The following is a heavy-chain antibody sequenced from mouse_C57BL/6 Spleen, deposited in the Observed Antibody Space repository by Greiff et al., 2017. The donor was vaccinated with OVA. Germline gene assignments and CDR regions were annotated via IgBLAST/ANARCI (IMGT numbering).Heavy chain of an antibody. Sequence: QVHVKQSGAELVKPGASVKLSCKASGYTFTEYTIHWVKQRSGQGLEWIGWFYPGSGSIKYNEKFKDKATLTADKSSSTVYMELSRLTSEDSAVYFCARHEEEDYDSYYFDYWGQGTTLTVSS. D-gene: IGHD2-4*01. CDR3: ARHEEEDYDSYYFDY. CDR1: GYTFTEYT. V-gene: IGHV1-62-2*01. J-gene: IGHJ2*01. CDR2: FYPGSGSI.